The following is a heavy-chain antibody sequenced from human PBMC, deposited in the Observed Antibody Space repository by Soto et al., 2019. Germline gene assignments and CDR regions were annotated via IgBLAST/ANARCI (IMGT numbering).Heavy chain of an antibody. J-gene: IGHJ4*02. D-gene: IGHD3-3*01. Sequence: QVQLVESGGGVVQPGRSLRLSCAASGFTFSSYGMHWVRQAPGKGLEWVAVIWYDGSNKYYADSVKGRFTISRDNSKNTLYLQMNSLRAEDTAVYYCARDTPYYDFWSGYTDWGQGTLVTVSS. CDR1: GFTFSSYG. V-gene: IGHV3-33*01. CDR2: IWYDGSNK. CDR3: ARDTPYYDFWSGYTD.